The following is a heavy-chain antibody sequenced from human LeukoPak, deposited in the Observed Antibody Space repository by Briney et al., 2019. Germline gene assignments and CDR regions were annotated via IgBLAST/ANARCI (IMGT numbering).Heavy chain of an antibody. CDR1: GGSISSGGSS. V-gene: IGHV4-30-2*01. J-gene: IGHJ4*02. Sequence: SETLSLTCAVSGGSISSGGSSWSWIRQPPGKGLEWIGYIYHSGSTYYNPSLKSRVTISVDRSKNQFSLKLSSVTAADTAVYYCARGSYSMFDYWGQGTLVTVSS. D-gene: IGHD1-26*01. CDR2: IYHSGST. CDR3: ARGSYSMFDY.